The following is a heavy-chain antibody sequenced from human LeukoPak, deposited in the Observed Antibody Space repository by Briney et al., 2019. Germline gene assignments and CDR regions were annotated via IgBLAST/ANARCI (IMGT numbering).Heavy chain of an antibody. Sequence: SVKVSCKASGGTFSSYAISWVRQAPGRGLEWMGGIIPIFGTANYAQKFQGRVTITTDESTSTAYMELSSLRSEDTAVYYCARGLTSANYFDYWGQGTLVTVSS. V-gene: IGHV1-69*05. J-gene: IGHJ4*02. CDR1: GGTFSSYA. D-gene: IGHD4/OR15-4a*01. CDR2: IIPIFGTA. CDR3: ARGLTSANYFDY.